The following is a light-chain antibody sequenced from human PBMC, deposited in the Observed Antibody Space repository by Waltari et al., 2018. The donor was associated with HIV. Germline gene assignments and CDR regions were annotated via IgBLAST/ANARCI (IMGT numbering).Light chain of an antibody. V-gene: IGLV1-47*01. CDR1: SSNIGSNY. CDR2: RSK. J-gene: IGLJ1*01. Sequence: QSVLTQPPSASGTPGQRVTISCSGSSSNIGSNYVYWYQQLPGTAPKLLIYRSKRHPSGVRVLCSGSKSAPSPSLAISARRSKDEADYYGAAWDGSLSGHYVFGTGTKLTVL. CDR3: AAWDGSLSGHYV.